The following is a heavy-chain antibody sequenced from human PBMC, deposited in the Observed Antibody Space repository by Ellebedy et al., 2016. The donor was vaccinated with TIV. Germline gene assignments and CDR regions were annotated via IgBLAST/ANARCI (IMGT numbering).Heavy chain of an antibody. V-gene: IGHV4-59*01. CDR2: VYYSWFT. Sequence: MPSETLSLTCTVSGGPIGTYYWSWLRQPPGQGLAWIGHVYYSWFTKYSPSFKSRLAMSVVTSKGQFSLKLSSLTAADTAVYYCASVAEPLETAGLHFDSWGQGTLFTVSA. D-gene: IGHD1-14*01. CDR3: ASVAEPLETAGLHFDS. CDR1: GGPIGTYY. J-gene: IGHJ4*02.